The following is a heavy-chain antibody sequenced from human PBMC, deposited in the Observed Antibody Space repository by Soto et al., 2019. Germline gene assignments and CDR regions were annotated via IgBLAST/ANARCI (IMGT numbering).Heavy chain of an antibody. CDR2: IGDSSAYV. CDR3: GRNQRLLRPGYSDY. Sequence: EVQLVESGGGLVKPGGSLRLSCAASGFSFSSHSMDWVRQAPGKGLEWVSSIGDSSAYVYYADSVRGRFTISRDNAESSLFLQMNSLRAEDTAVYYCGRNQRLLRPGYSDYWGQGTLVTVSS. V-gene: IGHV3-21*02. D-gene: IGHD5-12*01. J-gene: IGHJ4*02. CDR1: GFSFSSHS.